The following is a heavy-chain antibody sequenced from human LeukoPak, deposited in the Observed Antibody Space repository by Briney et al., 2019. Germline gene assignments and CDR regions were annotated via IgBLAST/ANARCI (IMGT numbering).Heavy chain of an antibody. CDR1: GGSISSYY. V-gene: IGHV4-59*12. CDR3: AGGLLWFGPPYYYGMDV. J-gene: IGHJ6*02. D-gene: IGHD3-10*01. Sequence: SETLSLTCTVSGGSISSYYWSWIRQPPGKGLEWIGYIYYSGSTNYNPSLKSRVTISVDTSKNQFSLKLSSVTAADTAVYYCAGGLLWFGPPYYYGMDVWGQGTTVTVSS. CDR2: IYYSGST.